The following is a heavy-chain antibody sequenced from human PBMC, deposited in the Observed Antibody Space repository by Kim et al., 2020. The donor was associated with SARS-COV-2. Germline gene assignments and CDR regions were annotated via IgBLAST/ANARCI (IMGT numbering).Heavy chain of an antibody. CDR1: GYTFTSYP. Sequence: ASVKVSCKASGYTFTSYPMHWVRQAPGQRLEWMGWINAGNGNTKYSQKFQGRVTITRDTSASTAYMELSSLRSEDTAVYYCARLSGIETQYGMDVWGQGTTVTVSS. CDR3: ARLSGIETQYGMDV. J-gene: IGHJ6*02. D-gene: IGHD6-25*01. CDR2: INAGNGNT. V-gene: IGHV1-3*01.